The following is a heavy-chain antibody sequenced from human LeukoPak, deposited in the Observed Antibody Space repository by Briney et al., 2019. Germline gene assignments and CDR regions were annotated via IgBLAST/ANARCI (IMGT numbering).Heavy chain of an antibody. V-gene: IGHV3-7*01. Sequence: GGSLRLSCAASGFTFSSYWMSWFRQAPGKGLEWVANIKQDGSEKYYVDSVKGRFTISRDNSKNTLYLQMNSLRAEDTAVYYCARDLSAHIAAANYGMDVWGQGTTVTVSS. J-gene: IGHJ6*02. CDR2: IKQDGSEK. D-gene: IGHD6-13*01. CDR3: ARDLSAHIAAANYGMDV. CDR1: GFTFSSYW.